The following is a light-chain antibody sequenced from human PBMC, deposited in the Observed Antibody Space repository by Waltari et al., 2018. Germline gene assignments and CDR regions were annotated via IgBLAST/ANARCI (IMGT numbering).Light chain of an antibody. CDR2: GAS. J-gene: IGKJ2*01. CDR1: HSVSSN. V-gene: IGKV3-15*01. Sequence: EVVMTQSPATLSVSPGERDTLSCRASHSVSSNLAWYQQKPGQTPRLLNYGASTRATGIPARFSGSGSGTEFTLTISNLQSEDFAVYYCQQYLSWYTFGQGTKLEIK. CDR3: QQYLSWYT.